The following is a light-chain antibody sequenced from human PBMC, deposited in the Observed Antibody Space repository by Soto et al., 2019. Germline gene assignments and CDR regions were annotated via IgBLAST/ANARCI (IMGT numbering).Light chain of an antibody. J-gene: IGKJ5*01. CDR3: QQHSQWPIT. CDR1: HSINSN. CDR2: GIS. V-gene: IGKV3-15*01. Sequence: EIVMTQSPGTLSLSPGETATLSCRASHSINSNYLAWYQQKPGQAPRLLIYGISTRAADIPARFSGSGSGTDFTLTISSLQSEDFAFYDCQQHSQWPITFGQGTRLEIK.